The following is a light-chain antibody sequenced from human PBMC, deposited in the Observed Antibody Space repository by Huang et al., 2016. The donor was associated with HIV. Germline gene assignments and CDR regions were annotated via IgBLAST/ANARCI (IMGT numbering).Light chain of an antibody. CDR3: QQRTTWPALT. Sequence: EIVLTQSPATLSLSPGERATLSCRASQSVGSSLAWYQQRRGQAPRLLIYDASNRATGRPARFSGSGSGTDFTLTITSLEPEDFAVYFCQQRTTWPALTFGGGTKVEI. CDR1: QSVGSS. J-gene: IGKJ4*01. V-gene: IGKV3-11*01. CDR2: DAS.